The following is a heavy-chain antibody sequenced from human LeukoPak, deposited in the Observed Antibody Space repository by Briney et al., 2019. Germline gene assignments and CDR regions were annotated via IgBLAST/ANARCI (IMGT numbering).Heavy chain of an antibody. CDR2: IDYSGST. CDR3: ARSFGWFGEIQDV. CDR1: GGSISSGGYS. D-gene: IGHD3-10*01. J-gene: IGHJ6*02. V-gene: IGHV4-61*08. Sequence: SETLSLTCAVSGGSISSGGYSWSWIRQPPGKGLEWIGYIDYSGSTNYNTSLKSRVTISVDTSRNQFSLKLSSVTAADTAAYYCARSFGWFGEIQDVWGQGTTVTVSS.